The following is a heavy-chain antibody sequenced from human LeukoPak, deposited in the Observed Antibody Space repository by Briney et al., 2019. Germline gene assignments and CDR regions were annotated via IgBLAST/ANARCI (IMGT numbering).Heavy chain of an antibody. CDR3: ARDGENDAFDI. CDR1: GYTFTGYY. CDR2: INPNSGGT. V-gene: IGHV1-2*06. J-gene: IGHJ3*02. Sequence: ASVKVSCKASGYTFTGYYMHWVRQAPGQGLEWMGRINPNSGGTNYAQKFQGRVTMTRDTSISTAYMELSSLRSEDTAVYYCARDGENDAFDIWGQGTMVTVSS.